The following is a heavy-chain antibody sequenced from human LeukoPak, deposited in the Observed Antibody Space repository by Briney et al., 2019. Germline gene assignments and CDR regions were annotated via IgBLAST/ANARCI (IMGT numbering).Heavy chain of an antibody. V-gene: IGHV3-30*18. CDR3: AKLLGHGAFDI. J-gene: IGHJ3*02. CDR2: ISYDGSNK. Sequence: GGSLRLSFAASGFTFSSYGMHWVRQAPGKGLEWVAVISYDGSNKYYADSVKGRSTISRDNSKNTLYLQMNSLRAEDTAVYYCAKLLGHGAFDIWGQGTMVTVSS. CDR1: GFTFSSYG.